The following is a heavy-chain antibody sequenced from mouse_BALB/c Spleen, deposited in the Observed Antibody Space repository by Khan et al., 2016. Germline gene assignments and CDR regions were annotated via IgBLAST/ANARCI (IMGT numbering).Heavy chain of an antibody. V-gene: IGHV3-2*02. D-gene: IGHD2-3*01. CDR1: GYSITSDCA. J-gene: IGHJ3*01. CDR2: ISYSGYT. Sequence: EVQLQESGLGLVKPSQSLSLTCTVTGYSITSDCAWSWIRQFPGNKLEWMGYISYSGYTSYNPSLKSRISITRDTSKNQFFLQLNSVTTEDTATYYCVRGNDGFFAWFAYWGQGTLVTVSA. CDR3: VRGNDGFFAWFAY.